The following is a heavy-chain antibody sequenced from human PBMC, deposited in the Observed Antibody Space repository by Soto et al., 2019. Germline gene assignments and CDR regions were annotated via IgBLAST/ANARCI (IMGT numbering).Heavy chain of an antibody. CDR1: GGTFSSYA. V-gene: IGHV1-69*01. J-gene: IGHJ6*02. CDR3: AYLLSYYYDSSGYYYYYYGMDV. Sequence: QVQLVQSGAEVKKPGSSVKVSCKDSGGTFSSYAISWVRQAPGQGLEWMGVIIPICGTANYAQKFQGRVTITADESPSTAYMELSSLRSEDTAVYYCAYLLSYYYDSSGYYYYYYGMDVWGQGTTVTVSS. CDR2: IIPICGTA. D-gene: IGHD3-22*01.